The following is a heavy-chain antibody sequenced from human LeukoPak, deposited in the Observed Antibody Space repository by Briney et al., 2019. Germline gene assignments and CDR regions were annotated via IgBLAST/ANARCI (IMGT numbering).Heavy chain of an antibody. J-gene: IGHJ5*02. CDR1: GGSISSSSYY. Sequence: SETLSLTCTVSGGSISSSSYYWGWIRQPPGKGLEWIGSIYYSGSTYYNPSLKSRVTISVDTSKNQFSLKLSSVTAADTAVYYCARASSAYYDFWSGYPNWFDPWGQGTLVTVSS. CDR2: IYYSGST. V-gene: IGHV4-39*01. D-gene: IGHD3-3*01. CDR3: ARASSAYYDFWSGYPNWFDP.